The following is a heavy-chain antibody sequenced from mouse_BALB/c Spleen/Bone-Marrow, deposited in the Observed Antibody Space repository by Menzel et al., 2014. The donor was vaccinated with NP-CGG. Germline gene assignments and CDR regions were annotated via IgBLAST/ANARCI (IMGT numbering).Heavy chain of an antibody. D-gene: IGHD1-1*01. CDR3: ARSGRLLRDPYFDC. CDR1: GYTFTSYT. V-gene: IGHV1-4*01. CDR2: INPSSGYT. J-gene: IGHJ2*01. Sequence: VQGVESGAELARPGASVKMSCKASGYTFTSYTMHWVKQRPGQGLEWIGYINPSSGYTNYNQKFKDKATLTADKSSSTAYMQLSSLTSEDSAVYYCARSGRLLRDPYFDCWGQGTTLTVSS.